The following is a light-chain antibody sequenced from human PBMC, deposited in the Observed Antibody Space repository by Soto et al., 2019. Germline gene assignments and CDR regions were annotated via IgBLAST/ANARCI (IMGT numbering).Light chain of an antibody. J-gene: IGLJ1*01. CDR3: GTWDSNSYV. V-gene: IGLV1-51*01. CDR2: DNN. Sequence: QLVLTQPPSVSAAPGQKVTISCSGSSSNIGYNSVSWYQQLPGTAPKALIYDNNKRPSGIPDRFSGSKSGTSATLGITGLQTGDEADYYCGTWDSNSYVFGTGTKVTVL. CDR1: SSNIGYNS.